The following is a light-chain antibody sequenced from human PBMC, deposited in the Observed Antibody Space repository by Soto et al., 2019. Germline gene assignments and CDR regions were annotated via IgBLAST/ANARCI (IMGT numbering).Light chain of an antibody. CDR1: QSVLYTSKNKNC. J-gene: IGKJ1*01. V-gene: IGKV4-1*01. CDR3: QQYYKTPQT. Sequence: MTHSPCSLALSLVEMATVNGKSNQSVLYTSKNKNCLVWYQQKPGQPPKVLIYWASTRESGVPDRFRGSGSGTDFTLTISSLQAEDVAVYYCQQYYKTPQTFGQGTKVDIK. CDR2: WAS.